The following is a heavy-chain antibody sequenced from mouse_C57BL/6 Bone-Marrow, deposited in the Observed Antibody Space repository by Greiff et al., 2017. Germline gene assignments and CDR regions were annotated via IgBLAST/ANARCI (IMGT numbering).Heavy chain of an antibody. J-gene: IGHJ3*01. D-gene: IGHD2-3*01. Sequence: EVKLVESGGDLVKPGGSLKLSCAASGFTFSSYGLSWVRQTPDKRLEWVATISSGGSYTYDPDSVKGRFAISRDNAKNTLYLQMRSLKSEDTAMYSGAGRRDDGYGAPFVYWGQGTLVTVSA. CDR1: GFTFSSYG. CDR2: ISSGGSYT. V-gene: IGHV5-6*02. CDR3: AGRRDDGYGAPFVY.